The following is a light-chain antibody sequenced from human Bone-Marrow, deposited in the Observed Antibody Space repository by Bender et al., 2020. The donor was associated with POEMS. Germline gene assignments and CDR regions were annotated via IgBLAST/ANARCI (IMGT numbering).Light chain of an antibody. CDR2: QDS. J-gene: IGLJ3*02. CDR3: QSTDSSGTYWV. V-gene: IGLV3-1*01. Sequence: SYELTQPPSVSVSPGQTASITCSGDKLGDKYACWYQQKPGQSPVLVIYQDSKRPSGIPKRFSGSTSGTTVTLTIGGVQAEDEAHYHCQSTDSSGTYWVFGGGTKLTVV. CDR1: KLGDKY.